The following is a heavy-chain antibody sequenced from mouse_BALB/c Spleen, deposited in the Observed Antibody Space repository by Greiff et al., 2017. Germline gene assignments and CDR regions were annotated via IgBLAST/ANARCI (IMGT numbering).Heavy chain of an antibody. J-gene: IGHJ3*01. Sequence: QVQLKESGAELMKPGASVKISCKATGYTFSSYWIEWVKQRPGHGLEWIGEILPGSGSTNYNEKFKGKATFTADTSSNTAYMQLSSLTSEDSAVYYCARKGLDDSFAYWGQGTLVTVSA. D-gene: IGHD2-4*01. CDR1: GYTFSSYW. CDR3: ARKGLDDSFAY. V-gene: IGHV1-9*01. CDR2: ILPGSGST.